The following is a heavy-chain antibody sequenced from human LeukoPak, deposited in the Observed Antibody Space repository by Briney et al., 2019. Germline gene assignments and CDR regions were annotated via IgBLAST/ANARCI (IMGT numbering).Heavy chain of an antibody. V-gene: IGHV3-74*01. CDR2: INGDGSSS. Sequence: GGSLRLSCAASGFTLSDYWMHWVRQAPGKGLVWVARINGDGSSSTYADTVKGQFTISRDNAKNTLCLQMNSLRVEDTAVYYCARDPRNMGLDPWGQGTLVTVSS. CDR3: ARDPRNMGLDP. J-gene: IGHJ5*02. CDR1: GFTLSDYW. D-gene: IGHD1-14*01.